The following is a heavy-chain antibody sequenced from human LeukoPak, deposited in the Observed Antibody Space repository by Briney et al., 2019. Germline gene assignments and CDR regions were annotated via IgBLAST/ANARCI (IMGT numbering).Heavy chain of an antibody. Sequence: PGGSLRLSCAASGFTFSSYAMSWVRQAPGKGLEWVSAMSGSGGSTYYADSVKGRFTISRDNSKNTLYLQMNSLRAEDTAVYYCAKETAERGYSYGFYYYYGMDVWGQGTTVTVSS. CDR2: MSGSGGST. CDR1: GFTFSSYA. J-gene: IGHJ6*02. V-gene: IGHV3-23*01. CDR3: AKETAERGYSYGFYYYYGMDV. D-gene: IGHD5-18*01.